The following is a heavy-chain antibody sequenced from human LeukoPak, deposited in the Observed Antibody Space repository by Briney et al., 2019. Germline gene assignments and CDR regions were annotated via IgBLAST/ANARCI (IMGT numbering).Heavy chain of an antibody. CDR1: GFTFSSYA. Sequence: GGSLRLSCAASGFTFSSYAMTWVRQAPGKGLQWVSTVSGGGDYTYYADSVKGRFTISRDNSKNTLYLRMNSLRAEDTAVYYCAKRHPSVATFDYWGQGTLVTVSS. J-gene: IGHJ4*02. V-gene: IGHV3-23*01. CDR2: VSGGGDYT. D-gene: IGHD5-12*01. CDR3: AKRHPSVATFDY.